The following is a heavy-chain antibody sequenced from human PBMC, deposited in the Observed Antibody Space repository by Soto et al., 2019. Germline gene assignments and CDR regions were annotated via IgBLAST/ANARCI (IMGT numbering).Heavy chain of an antibody. CDR1: GFTFSNYW. J-gene: IGHJ4*02. D-gene: IGHD3-10*01. Sequence: EVQLVESGGGLVQPGGSLRLSCAASGFTFSNYWMTWVRQAPGKGPEWVANIIKDGSEKSYVDSVKGRFTISRDNAKNSLYLVMNSLRVEDTAVYYCVRDWGGLGYWGQGTLVTVSS. V-gene: IGHV3-7*03. CDR2: IIKDGSEK. CDR3: VRDWGGLGY.